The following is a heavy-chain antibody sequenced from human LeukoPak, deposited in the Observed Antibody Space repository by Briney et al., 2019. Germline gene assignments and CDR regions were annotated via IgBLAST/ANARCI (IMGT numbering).Heavy chain of an antibody. CDR3: ARDVSSTPNWEFDY. CDR1: GHTFADYF. J-gene: IGHJ4*02. CDR2: INANSGVT. Sequence: GASVKDSCKTSGHTFADYFIHWVRQAPGQGLEWMGRINANSGVTEYQQKFQGRVTMTRDTSVSTAYVEVNWLISDDTAIYYCARDVSSTPNWEFDYWGQGTLVTVSS. V-gene: IGHV1-2*06. D-gene: IGHD1-26*01.